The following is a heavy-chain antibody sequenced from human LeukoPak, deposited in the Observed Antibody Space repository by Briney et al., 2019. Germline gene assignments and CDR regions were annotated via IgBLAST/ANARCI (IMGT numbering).Heavy chain of an antibody. V-gene: IGHV3-7*01. CDR3: ARDLAAAGIYYYYYGMDV. D-gene: IGHD6-13*01. Sequence: GGSLRLSCAASGFTFSSYWMSWVRQAPGKGLEWVANIKQDGSEKYYVDSVKGRFTISRDNAKNSLYLQMNSLRAEDTAVYYCARDLAAAGIYYYYYGMDVWGQGATVTVSS. J-gene: IGHJ6*02. CDR2: IKQDGSEK. CDR1: GFTFSSYW.